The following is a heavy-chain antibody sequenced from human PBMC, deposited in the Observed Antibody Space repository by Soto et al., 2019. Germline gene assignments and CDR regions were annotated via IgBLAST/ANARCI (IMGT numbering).Heavy chain of an antibody. V-gene: IGHV3-23*01. CDR1: GFTLSSYP. CDR2: VSVDPGNT. J-gene: IGHJ4*02. CDR3: VKDGIRGIHIDK. Sequence: PGGSLRLSCTASGFTLSSYPMSWVRQTPGKGLQWVASVSVDPGNTYYADSVKGRFTISRDNSIYTLYLQMNNVTAEDTAIYYCVKDGIRGIHIDKWGQGTLATVSS.